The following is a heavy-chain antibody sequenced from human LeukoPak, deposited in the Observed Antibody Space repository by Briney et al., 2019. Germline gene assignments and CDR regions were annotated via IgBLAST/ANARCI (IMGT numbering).Heavy chain of an antibody. CDR2: IFYSGST. J-gene: IGHJ2*01. Sequence: PSETLSLTCTVSGGSISPYYWSWIRQPPGKGLEWIGYIFYSGSTNYNPSLRSRVTISLDTSKNQFSLKLSSVTAADTAVYYCARLTMFRGVIYGTDWHSDLWGRGTLVTVSS. CDR3: ARLTMFRGVIYGTDWHSDL. D-gene: IGHD3-10*01. V-gene: IGHV4-59*12. CDR1: GGSISPYY.